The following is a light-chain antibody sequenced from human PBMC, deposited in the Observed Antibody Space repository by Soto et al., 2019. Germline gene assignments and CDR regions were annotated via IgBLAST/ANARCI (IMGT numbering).Light chain of an antibody. CDR2: SSS. Sequence: DIQMTQSPSSLSASAGDTVTITCRASQNIAYYLSWSQQKPGKAPKLLMYSSSILHDGVSSRFSGAGSGPAFTLTITGLKPEDFATYYCLQTFTTHITFGGGTPVEVK. CDR1: QNIAYY. CDR3: LQTFTTHIT. V-gene: IGKV1-39*01. J-gene: IGKJ4*01.